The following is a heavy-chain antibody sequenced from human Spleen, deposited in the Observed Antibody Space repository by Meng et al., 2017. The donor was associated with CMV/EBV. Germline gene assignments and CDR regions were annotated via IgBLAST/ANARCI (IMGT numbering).Heavy chain of an antibody. V-gene: IGHV4-4*02. CDR3: ARGPRRRWELPFDY. CDR2: IYHSGNT. J-gene: IGHJ4*02. Sequence: VSGVSISSRNWWSWVRQPPGQGLEWIGEIYHSGNTNYNPSLKSRLTMSVDKSKNHFSLKLTSVTAADTAVYYCARGPRRRWELPFDYWGQGTLVTVSS. D-gene: IGHD5-24*01. CDR1: GVSISSRNW.